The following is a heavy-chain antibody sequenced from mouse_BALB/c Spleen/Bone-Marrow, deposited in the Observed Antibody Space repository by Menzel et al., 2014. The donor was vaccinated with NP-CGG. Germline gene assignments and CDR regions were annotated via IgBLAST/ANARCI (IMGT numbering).Heavy chain of an antibody. D-gene: IGHD2-3*01. CDR3: ARYDGYFDY. Sequence: EVKLVESGPGLVKPSQTVSLTCTVTGISITTGNYRWSWIRQFPGNKLEWIGYIYYRGTITYNPSLTSRTTITRDTSKNQFFLEMNSLTAEDTATYYCARYDGYFDYWGQGTTLTVSS. CDR1: GISITTGNYR. J-gene: IGHJ2*01. CDR2: IYYRGTI. V-gene: IGHV3-5*02.